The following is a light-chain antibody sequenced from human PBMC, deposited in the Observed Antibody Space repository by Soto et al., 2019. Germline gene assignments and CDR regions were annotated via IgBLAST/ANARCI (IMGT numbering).Light chain of an antibody. V-gene: IGKV1-27*01. CDR2: SAS. CDR3: QKYTSAPLT. J-gene: IGKJ3*01. Sequence: DIQLTQSPPSLSASVGDRVTITCRASQAISIYVAWYQQKPGKIPKLLIFSASTVQSGVPSRFSGSGSGTDFTLTISNLQPEDVATYYCQKYTSAPLTFGPGTKVDLK. CDR1: QAISIY.